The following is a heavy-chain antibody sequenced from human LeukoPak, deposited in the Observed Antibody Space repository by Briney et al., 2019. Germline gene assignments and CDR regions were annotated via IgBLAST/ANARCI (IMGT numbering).Heavy chain of an antibody. J-gene: IGHJ4*02. CDR2: IKQDGSEK. Sequence: GGSLRLSCAASGFTFSSYAMHWVRQAPGKGLEWVANIKQDGSEKYYVDSVKGRFTISRDNAKNSLYLQMNSLRAEDTAVYYCARGDYDSSGYYDYWGQGTLVTVSS. D-gene: IGHD3-22*01. V-gene: IGHV3-7*01. CDR3: ARGDYDSSGYYDY. CDR1: GFTFSSYA.